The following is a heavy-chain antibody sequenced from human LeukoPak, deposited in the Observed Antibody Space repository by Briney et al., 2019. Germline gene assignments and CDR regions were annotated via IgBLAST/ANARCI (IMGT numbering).Heavy chain of an antibody. D-gene: IGHD6-19*01. V-gene: IGHV2-5*02. CDR1: GFSLSTSGVG. CDR3: AHKANAVAGTPYYFDY. CDR2: IYWDDDK. J-gene: IGHJ4*02. Sequence: GSGPTLVKPTQTLTLTCTFSGFSLSTSGVGVGWIRQPPGKALEWLALIYWDDDKRYSPSLKSRLTITKDTSKNQVVLTMTNMDPVDTATYYCAHKANAVAGTPYYFDYWGQGTLVTVSS.